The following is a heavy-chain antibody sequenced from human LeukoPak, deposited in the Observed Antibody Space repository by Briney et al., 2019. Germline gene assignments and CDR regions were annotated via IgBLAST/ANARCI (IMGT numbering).Heavy chain of an antibody. J-gene: IGHJ4*02. CDR2: INTYNGNT. CDR3: AREYCSSTSCYSPDY. V-gene: IGHV1-18*01. Sequence: ASVKVSCKASSYTLTHYGISWVRQAPGQGLEWMGWINTYNGNTNYAQKLQGRLTMTTDTSTSTAYMELRSLRSDDTAVYYCAREYCSSTSCYSPDYWGQGTLVTVSS. CDR1: SYTLTHYG. D-gene: IGHD2-2*01.